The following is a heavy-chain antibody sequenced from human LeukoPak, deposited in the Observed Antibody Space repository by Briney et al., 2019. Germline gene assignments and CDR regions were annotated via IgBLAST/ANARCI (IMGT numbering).Heavy chain of an antibody. CDR1: GGSISSYY. D-gene: IGHD2-21*01. CDR2: IYYSGST. V-gene: IGHV4-59*08. J-gene: IGHJ5*02. Sequence: SETLSLTCTVSGGSISSYYWSWIRQPPGKGLEWIGYIYYSGSTNYNPSLKSRVTISVDTSKDQFSLKLSSVTAADTAVYYCARLRRHNSWFDPWGQGTLVTVSS. CDR3: ARLRRHNSWFDP.